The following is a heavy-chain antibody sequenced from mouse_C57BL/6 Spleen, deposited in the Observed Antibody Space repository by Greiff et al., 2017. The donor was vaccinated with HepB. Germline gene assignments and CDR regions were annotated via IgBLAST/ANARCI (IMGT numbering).Heavy chain of an antibody. CDR2: IYPGDGDT. CDR3: ARGDYDYIAD. CDR1: GYAFSSSW. V-gene: IGHV1-82*01. D-gene: IGHD2-4*01. J-gene: IGHJ3*01. Sequence: QVQLQQSGPELVKPGASVKISCKASGYAFSSSWMNWVKQRPGKGLEWIGRIYPGDGDTNYNGKFKGKATLTADKSSSTAYMQLSSLTSEDSTVYFCARGDYDYIADWGQGTLVTVSA.